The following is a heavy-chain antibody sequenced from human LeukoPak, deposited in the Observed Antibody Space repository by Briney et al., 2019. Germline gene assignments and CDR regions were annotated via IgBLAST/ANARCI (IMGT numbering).Heavy chain of an antibody. V-gene: IGHV3-23*01. CDR3: AKWAGYSSTWYGLFDC. J-gene: IGHJ4*02. CDR2: ISGSGGST. Sequence: GGSLRLSCAASGFTFSSYAMSWVRQAPGKGLEWVSAISGSGGSTYYADSVKGRLTISRDNSKNTLYLQMNSLRAEDTAVYYCAKWAGYSSTWYGLFDCWGQGTLVTVSS. D-gene: IGHD6-13*01. CDR1: GFTFSSYA.